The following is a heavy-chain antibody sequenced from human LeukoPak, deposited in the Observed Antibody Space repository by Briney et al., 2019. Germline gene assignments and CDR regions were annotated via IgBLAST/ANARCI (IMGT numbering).Heavy chain of an antibody. CDR2: IKEDGSDK. J-gene: IGHJ4*02. CDR3: ARDAAYGYDRFDY. V-gene: IGHV3-7*01. CDR1: GFTFSSYG. Sequence: GGSLRLSCAASGFTFSSYGMSWVRQAPGKGLEWVANIKEDGSDKNYMDSLKGRITISRDNAKNSVYLQMNSLRAEDTAVYYCARDAAYGYDRFDYWGQGTQVTVSS. D-gene: IGHD5-18*01.